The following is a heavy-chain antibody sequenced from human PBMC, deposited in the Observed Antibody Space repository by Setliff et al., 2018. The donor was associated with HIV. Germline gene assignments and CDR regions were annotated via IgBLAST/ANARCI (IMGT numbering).Heavy chain of an antibody. J-gene: IGHJ6*02. V-gene: IGHV3-48*03. CDR2: ISIGSGGAI. Sequence: GGSLRLSCAASGFTFRNYKFNWVRQAPGRGLEWVSSISIGSGGAIDYADSVQGRFTISRDNSKNSLYLQMNSLRVEDTAVYYCARDYLYYNLYNGSPVYGMDVWGQGTTGTV. CDR1: GFTFRNYK. CDR3: ARDYLYYNLYNGSPVYGMDV. D-gene: IGHD3-3*01.